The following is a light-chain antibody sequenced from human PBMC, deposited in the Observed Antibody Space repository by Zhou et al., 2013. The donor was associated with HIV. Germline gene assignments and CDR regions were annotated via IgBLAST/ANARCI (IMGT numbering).Light chain of an antibody. CDR2: GAS. V-gene: IGKV3-20*01. CDR1: QSVSSGY. J-gene: IGKJ1*01. CDR3: QQYGSSPRT. Sequence: EIVLTQSPGTLSLSPGERATLSCRASQSVSSGYLAWYQQKPGQAPRLLIYGASSRATAITDRFSGSGSGTDFTLTISRLEPEDFAVYYCQQYGSSPRTFGQGTKVQIK.